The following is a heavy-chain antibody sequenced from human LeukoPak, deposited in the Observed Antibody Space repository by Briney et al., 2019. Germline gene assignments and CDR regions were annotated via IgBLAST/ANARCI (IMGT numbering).Heavy chain of an antibody. Sequence: KPSETLSLTCTVFGGSISSYYWSWIRQPAGKGLEWIGRIYTSGRANYNPSLKSRVTMSVDTSKKQFSLKLSSVTAADTAVYYCARDPQLGPFDYWGQGTLVTVSS. V-gene: IGHV4-4*07. CDR1: GGSISSYY. D-gene: IGHD6-6*01. J-gene: IGHJ4*02. CDR3: ARDPQLGPFDY. CDR2: IYTSGRA.